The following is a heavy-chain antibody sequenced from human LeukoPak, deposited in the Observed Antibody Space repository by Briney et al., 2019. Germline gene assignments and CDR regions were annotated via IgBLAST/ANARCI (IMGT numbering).Heavy chain of an antibody. CDR1: GFTVSSNY. CDR2: IYSGGRT. CDR3: ARESGSYYGVTLDY. D-gene: IGHD1-26*01. Sequence: GGSMRLSCAASGFTVSSNYMSWVRQAPGKGLEWVSVIYSGGRTEYADSVKGRFTISRDNSKNTLYLQMNSLRAEDTAVYYCARESGSYYGVTLDYWGQGTLVTVSS. V-gene: IGHV3-66*01. J-gene: IGHJ4*02.